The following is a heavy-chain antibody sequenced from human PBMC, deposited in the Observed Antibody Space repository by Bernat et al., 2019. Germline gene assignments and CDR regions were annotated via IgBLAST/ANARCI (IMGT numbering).Heavy chain of an antibody. V-gene: IGHV4-39*01. CDR2: TYYSGRT. J-gene: IGHJ4*02. D-gene: IGHD3-22*01. CDR1: GGSISTSSYY. CDR3: ARLLYDRSGYYYFDN. Sequence: QLQLQESGPGLVKPSETLSLTCTVSGGSISTSSYYWGWIRQPPGKGLEWIGSTYYSGRTYDNPSLKSRVPISVDPSKNQLSLMLSFVTAADTAVYYCARLLYDRSGYYYFDNWGQGTLVTVSS.